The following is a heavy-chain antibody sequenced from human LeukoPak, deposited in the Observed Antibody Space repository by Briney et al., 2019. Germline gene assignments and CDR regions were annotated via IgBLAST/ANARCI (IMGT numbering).Heavy chain of an antibody. J-gene: IGHJ4*02. D-gene: IGHD5-24*01. CDR1: GYTFTRYW. CDR2: IYPGDSDI. Sequence: GESLKISCKGSGYTFTRYWIGWVRQMPGKGLEWMGTIYPGDSDIRYSPPFQGQVTISADKSISTAYLQWSSLKASDTAMYYCARQMEMATITSPPDYWGQGTLVTVSS. CDR3: ARQMEMATITSPPDY. V-gene: IGHV5-51*01.